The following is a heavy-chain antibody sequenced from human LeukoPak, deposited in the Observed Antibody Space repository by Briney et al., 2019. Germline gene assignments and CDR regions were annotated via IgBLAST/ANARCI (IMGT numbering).Heavy chain of an antibody. V-gene: IGHV4-39*01. CDR2: IYYSGST. CDR1: GGSISSSSYY. J-gene: IGHJ3*02. Sequence: SETLSLTCTVSGGSISSSSYYWGWIRQPPGKGLEWIGSIYYSGSTYYNPSLKSRVTISVDTSKNQFSLKLSSVTAADTAVYYCARQDTMVRGPELNEDAFDIWGQGAMVTVSS. D-gene: IGHD3-10*01. CDR3: ARQDTMVRGPELNEDAFDI.